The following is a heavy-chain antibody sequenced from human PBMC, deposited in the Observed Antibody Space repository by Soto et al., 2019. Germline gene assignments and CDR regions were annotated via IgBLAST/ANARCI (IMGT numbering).Heavy chain of an antibody. D-gene: IGHD1-26*01. CDR2: ISASGDIK. V-gene: IGHV3-23*01. Sequence: EVQMLESGGGLVQPGGSLRVSCAASGFTFSSYAMSWVRQAPGKGLGWVSSISASGDIKYYADSVKGRFTVSRDNSKNTLTLQMNSLRAEDTAIYYCAKGRKDNGSYRTAFDNWGQGTLVTVSS. J-gene: IGHJ4*02. CDR1: GFTFSSYA. CDR3: AKGRKDNGSYRTAFDN.